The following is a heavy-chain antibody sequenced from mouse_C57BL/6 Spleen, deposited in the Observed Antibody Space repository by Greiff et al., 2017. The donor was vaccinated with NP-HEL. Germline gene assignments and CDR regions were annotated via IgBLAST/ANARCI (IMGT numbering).Heavy chain of an antibody. V-gene: IGHV1-61*01. CDR2: IYPSDSET. CDR1: GYTFTSYW. J-gene: IGHJ3*01. CDR3: ARPYYGSSFAY. Sequence: VQLQQPGAELVRPGSSVKLSCKASGYTFTSYWMDWVKQRPGQGLEWIGNIYPSDSETHYNQKFKDKATLTVYKSSSTAYMQLSSLTSEDSAVYYCARPYYGSSFAYWGQGTLVTVSA. D-gene: IGHD1-1*01.